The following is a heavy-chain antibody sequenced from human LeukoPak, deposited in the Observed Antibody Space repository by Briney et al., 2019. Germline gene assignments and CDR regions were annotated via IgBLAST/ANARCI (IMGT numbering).Heavy chain of an antibody. CDR3: AKDAHYYGSSGYYYS. CDR1: GFTFDDYA. V-gene: IGHV3-9*01. D-gene: IGHD3-22*01. J-gene: IGHJ4*02. CDR2: ISWNSGSI. Sequence: KPGRSLRLSCAASGFTFDDYAMHWVRQAPGKGLEWVSGISWNSGSIGYADSVKGRFTISRDNAKNSLYLQMNSLRAEDTALYYCAKDAHYYGSSGYYYSWGQGTLVTVSS.